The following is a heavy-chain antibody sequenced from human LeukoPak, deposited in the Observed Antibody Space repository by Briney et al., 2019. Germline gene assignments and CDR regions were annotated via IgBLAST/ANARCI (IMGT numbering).Heavy chain of an antibody. J-gene: IGHJ3*02. CDR1: GGSISSYY. D-gene: IGHD3-22*01. Sequence: SETLSLTCTVSGGSISSYYWSWIRQPRGKGLEWIGYIYYSGSTNYNPSLKSRVTISVDTSKSQFSLKLSSVTAADTAVYYCARRHGGGYGAFDIWGQGTMVTVSS. CDR3: ARRHGGGYGAFDI. V-gene: IGHV4-59*08. CDR2: IYYSGST.